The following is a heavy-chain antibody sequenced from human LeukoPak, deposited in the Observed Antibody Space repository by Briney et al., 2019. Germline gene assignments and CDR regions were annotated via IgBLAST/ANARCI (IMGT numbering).Heavy chain of an antibody. V-gene: IGHV3-7*01. D-gene: IGHD4-17*01. Sequence: GGSLRLSCAASGFTFSSYWMSWVRQAPGKGLEWVANIKQDGSEKYYVDSVEGRFTISRDNAKNSLYLQMSSLRVEDTAVYYCARGMTTVTPRYMDVWGKGTTVTVSS. CDR3: ARGMTTVTPRYMDV. CDR1: GFTFSSYW. J-gene: IGHJ6*03. CDR2: IKQDGSEK.